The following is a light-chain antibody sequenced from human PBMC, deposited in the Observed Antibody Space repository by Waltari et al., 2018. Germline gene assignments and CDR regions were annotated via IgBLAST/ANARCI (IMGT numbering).Light chain of an antibody. J-gene: IGLJ2*01. CDR2: KDI. CDR3: QSADSSGTYVI. CDR1: AWPTQN. Sequence: SYELTQPPSVSVSPGQTARITCSGSAWPTQNAFGYQHKPGQAAVLALVKDIERHSGTPGRFSGSSSATAVTLTISGVQAEDEADYYCQSADSSGTYVIFGGGTKLTVL. V-gene: IGLV3-25*03.